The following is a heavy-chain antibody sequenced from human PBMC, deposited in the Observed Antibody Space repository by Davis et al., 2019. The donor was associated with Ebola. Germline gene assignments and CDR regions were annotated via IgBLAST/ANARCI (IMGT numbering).Heavy chain of an antibody. CDR3: ARRHDYGDYLGFDP. CDR1: GFTFSSYS. CDR2: ISSSSSTI. D-gene: IGHD4-17*01. V-gene: IGHV3-48*02. J-gene: IGHJ5*02. Sequence: GGSLRLSCAASGFTFSSYSMNWVRQAPGKGLEWVSYISSSSSTIYYADSVKGRFTISRDNAKNSLYLQMNSPRDEDTAVYYCARRHDYGDYLGFDPWGQGTLVTVSS.